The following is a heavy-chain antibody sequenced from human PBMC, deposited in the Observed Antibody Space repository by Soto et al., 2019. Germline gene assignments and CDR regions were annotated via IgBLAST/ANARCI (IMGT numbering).Heavy chain of an antibody. V-gene: IGHV1-8*01. CDR3: ARMATFGSLNWFDP. CDR2: MNPGSGDT. Sequence: ASVKVSCKASGYSFTNNDVTWVRQATGQGLEWMGWMNPGSGDTGYAQKFQGRVTMTRDISIATAYMELSSLRSDDTAIYYCARMATFGSLNWFDPWGQGTLVTSPQ. CDR1: GYSFTNND. D-gene: IGHD3-16*01. J-gene: IGHJ5*02.